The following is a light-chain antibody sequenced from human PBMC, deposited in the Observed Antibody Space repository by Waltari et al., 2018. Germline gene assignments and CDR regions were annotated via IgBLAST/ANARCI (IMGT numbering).Light chain of an antibody. Sequence: QSALTQPASVSGSPGQSITISCTGTSSDVGGYNNVSCYQQHPGKAPKVMIYDVSNRPSGVSNRFSGSKSGNTASLTISGLQAEDDADYSCSSYLSTNTRGVFGGGTKLAVL. CDR2: DVS. CDR1: SSDVGGYNN. CDR3: SSYLSTNTRGV. V-gene: IGLV2-14*03. J-gene: IGLJ3*02.